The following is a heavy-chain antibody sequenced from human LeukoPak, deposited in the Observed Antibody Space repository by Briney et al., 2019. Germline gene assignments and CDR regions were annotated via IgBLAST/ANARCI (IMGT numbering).Heavy chain of an antibody. J-gene: IGHJ4*02. V-gene: IGHV3-30-3*01. CDR1: GFTFSSYA. D-gene: IGHD6-13*01. CDR3: ARDQYSSSWTPSFDY. Sequence: GGSLRLSCAASGFTFSSYAMHWVRQAPGKGLEWVAVISYDGSNKYYADSVKGRFTISRDNSKNTLYLQMDSLRAEDTAVYYCARDQYSSSWTPSFDYWGQGTLVTVSS. CDR2: ISYDGSNK.